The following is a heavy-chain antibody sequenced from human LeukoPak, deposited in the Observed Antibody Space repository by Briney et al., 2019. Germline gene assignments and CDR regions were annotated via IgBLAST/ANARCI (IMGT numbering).Heavy chain of an antibody. CDR2: ISSSSSYI. V-gene: IGHV3-21*01. CDR1: GFTFSSYS. D-gene: IGHD3-3*01. Sequence: GGSLRLSCAASGFTFSSYSTNWVRQAPGKGLEWVSSISSSSSYIYYADSVKGRFTISRDNAKNSLYLQMNSLRAEDTAVYYCAREAKYYDFWSGSGLYFQHWGQGTLVTVSS. J-gene: IGHJ1*01. CDR3: AREAKYYDFWSGSGLYFQH.